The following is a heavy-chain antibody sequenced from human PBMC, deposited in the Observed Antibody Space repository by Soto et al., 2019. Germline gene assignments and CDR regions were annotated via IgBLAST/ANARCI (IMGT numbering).Heavy chain of an antibody. J-gene: IGHJ6*02. CDR2: LSSSSSAI. CDR1: GFTFSSYS. CDR3: VRALYSGHYYHYGMAF. V-gene: IGHV3-48*01. Sequence: PGGSLRLSCAASGFTFSSYSMNWVRQAPGKGLEWISYLSSSSSAIYYADSMKGRFTISRDNAKNSLYLQMNSLRAEDTGVYYCVRALYSGHYYHYGMAFWGQGSSVTVSS. D-gene: IGHD5-12*01.